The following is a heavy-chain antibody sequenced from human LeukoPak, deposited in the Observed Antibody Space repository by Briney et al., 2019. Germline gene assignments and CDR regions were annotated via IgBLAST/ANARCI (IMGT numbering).Heavy chain of an antibody. J-gene: IGHJ4*01. CDR3: ARLELREGFDH. CDR2: INTNSGGT. V-gene: IGHV1-2*02. Sequence: GASVKVSCKASGYTFTGYYLHWVRQAPGQGLEWTGWINTNSGGTNYAQKFQGRVTMTRDTSISTAYMELSRLRSDDTAVYYCARLELREGFDHWGHGTLVTVSS. D-gene: IGHD1-1*01. CDR1: GYTFTGYY.